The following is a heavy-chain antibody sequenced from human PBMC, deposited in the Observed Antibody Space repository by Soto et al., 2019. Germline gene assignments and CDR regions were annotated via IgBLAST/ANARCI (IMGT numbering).Heavy chain of an antibody. CDR3: AHRVPYNSYWDVGWFDP. CDR2: IYWDGDR. CDR1: GFSLTSSGVG. Sequence: QITLKESGPTLLEPTQTLTLTCSFSGFSLTSSGVGVGWLRQAPGKALECLGIIYWDGDRRYNPSLRQRLTITKDPYKNQVVLTMPYMDPVDTATYYCAHRVPYNSYWDVGWFDPWGQGTLVTVS. D-gene: IGHD1-20*01. J-gene: IGHJ5*02. V-gene: IGHV2-5*02.